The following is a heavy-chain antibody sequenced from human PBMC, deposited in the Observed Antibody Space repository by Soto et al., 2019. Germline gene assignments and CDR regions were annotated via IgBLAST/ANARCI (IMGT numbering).Heavy chain of an antibody. Sequence: SETLSLTCTVTGSSIRGNYWRWIRQPPGKGLEWIGYIYDSGSTNYSPSLQSRVTMSVDRSKNQFSLALTSVTAADTAVYFCARYRRGTGWYYLDYWGQGILVTVS. J-gene: IGHJ4*02. CDR1: GSSIRGNY. D-gene: IGHD6-19*01. CDR2: IYDSGST. CDR3: ARYRRGTGWYYLDY. V-gene: IGHV4-59*01.